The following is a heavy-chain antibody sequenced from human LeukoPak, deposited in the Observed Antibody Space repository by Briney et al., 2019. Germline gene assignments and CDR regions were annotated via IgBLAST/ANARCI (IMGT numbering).Heavy chain of an antibody. J-gene: IGHJ6*02. CDR2: ITNGGSTI. D-gene: IGHD3-9*01. V-gene: IGHV3-11*01. Sequence: PGGSLRLSCAASGFTFSDYNMNWVRQAPWKGLEWVSYITNGGSTIHHADSVKGRFTISRDNAKKTLYLQMNSLRAEDTAVYYCARSIGLTGGGVDVWGQGTTVTVSS. CDR1: GFTFSDYN. CDR3: ARSIGLTGGGVDV.